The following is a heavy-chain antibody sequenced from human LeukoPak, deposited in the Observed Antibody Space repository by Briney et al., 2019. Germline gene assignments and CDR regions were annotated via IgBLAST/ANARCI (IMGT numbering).Heavy chain of an antibody. J-gene: IGHJ4*02. Sequence: PGGSLRLSCAASGFIFSNYGMHWVRQAPGKGLEWVAVIWFDGSNQYHADAVKGRFTISRDNSKNTLYLQMSSLRAEDTALYYCARDEFAGDSSGYIDYWGQGTLVTVSS. CDR2: IWFDGSNQ. V-gene: IGHV3-33*01. CDR3: ARDEFAGDSSGYIDY. CDR1: GFIFSNYG. D-gene: IGHD3-22*01.